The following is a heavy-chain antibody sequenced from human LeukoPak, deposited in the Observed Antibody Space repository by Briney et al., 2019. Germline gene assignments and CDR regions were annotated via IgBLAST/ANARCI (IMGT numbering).Heavy chain of an antibody. D-gene: IGHD4-17*01. CDR2: INHSGST. Sequence: SETLSLTCAVYGGSFSGYYWSWIRQPPGKGLEWIWEINHSGSTNYNPSLKSRVTISVDTSKNQFSLKLSSVTAADTAVYYCARAPTDMTLRRTNWFDPWGQGTLVTVSS. CDR3: ARAPTDMTLRRTNWFDP. V-gene: IGHV4-34*01. CDR1: GGSFSGYY. J-gene: IGHJ5*02.